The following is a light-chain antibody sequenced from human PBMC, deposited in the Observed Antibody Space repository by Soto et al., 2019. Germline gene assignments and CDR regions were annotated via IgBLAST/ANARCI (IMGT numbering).Light chain of an antibody. V-gene: IGLV2-14*01. CDR3: SLYTSSITYV. J-gene: IGLJ1*01. CDR1: SSDVGGYKY. CDR2: EVS. Sequence: QSALTQPASVSGSPGQSITISCTGTSSDVGGYKYVSWYQQHPGKAPKLRIYEVSNRPSWVSNLFSGSKSGNTASLTISGLQAEDEADYYCSLYTSSITYVLGTGTKLTVL.